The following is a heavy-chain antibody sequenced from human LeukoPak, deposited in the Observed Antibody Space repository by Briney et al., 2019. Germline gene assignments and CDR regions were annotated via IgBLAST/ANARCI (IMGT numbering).Heavy chain of an antibody. CDR2: IIPIFGTA. CDR3: VKSPNAKRPFFDY. CDR1: GGTFSSYA. Sequence: ASVKVSCKASGGTFSSYAISWVRQAPGQGLEWMGGIIPIFGTANYAQKFQGRVTITTDESTSTAYMELSSLRSEDTAVYYCVKSPNAKRPFFDYWGQGTLVTVSS. V-gene: IGHV1-69*05. J-gene: IGHJ4*02. D-gene: IGHD2-2*01.